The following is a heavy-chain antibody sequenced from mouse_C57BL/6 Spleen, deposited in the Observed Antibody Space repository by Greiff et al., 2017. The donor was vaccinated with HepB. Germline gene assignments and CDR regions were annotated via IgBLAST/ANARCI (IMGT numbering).Heavy chain of an antibody. J-gene: IGHJ1*03. V-gene: IGHV1-82*01. CDR2: IYPGDGDT. CDR1: GYAFSSSW. CDR3: AREENYGSSDWYFDV. Sequence: VQRVESGPELVKPGASVKISCKASGYAFSSSWMNWVKQRPGKGLEWIGRIYPGDGDTNYNGKFKGKATLTADKSSSTAYMQLSSLTSEDSAVYFCAREENYGSSDWYFDVWGTGTTVTVSS. D-gene: IGHD1-1*01.